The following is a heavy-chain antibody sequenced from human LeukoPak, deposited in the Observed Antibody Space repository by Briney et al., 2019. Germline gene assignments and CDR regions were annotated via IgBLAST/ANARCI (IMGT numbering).Heavy chain of an antibody. D-gene: IGHD6-19*01. J-gene: IGHJ6*01. CDR3: AREIAVDAYYYYGMDV. CDR2: LSGRSDSI. Sequence: GGSLRLSCAASGFSFTTYGMNWLRQAPGKGLEWVSYLSGRSDSIYYAESVKGRFTISRDNAKNSLYLQMNSLRDEDTAVYYCAREIAVDAYYYYGMDVWGQGTTVTVSS. CDR1: GFSFTTYG. V-gene: IGHV3-48*02.